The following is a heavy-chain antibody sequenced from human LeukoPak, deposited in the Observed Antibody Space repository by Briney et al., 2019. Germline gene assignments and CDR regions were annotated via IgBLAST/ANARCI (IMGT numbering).Heavy chain of an antibody. J-gene: IGHJ5*02. CDR1: GGSISSYY. CDR3: ARGAAMRGSRFDP. D-gene: IGHD5-18*01. CDR2: IYYSGST. V-gene: IGHV4-59*01. Sequence: SGTLSLTCTVSGGSISSYYWSWIRQPPGKGLEWIGYIYYSGSTNYNPSLKSRVTISVDTSKNQFSLKLSSVTAADTAVYYCARGAAMRGSRFDPWGQGTLVTVSS.